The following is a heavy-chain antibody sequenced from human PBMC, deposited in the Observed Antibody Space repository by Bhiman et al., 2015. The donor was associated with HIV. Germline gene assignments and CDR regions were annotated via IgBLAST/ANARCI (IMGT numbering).Heavy chain of an antibody. CDR3: ARDPTTVTAAEYEYYFDY. J-gene: IGHJ4*02. V-gene: IGHV3-21*03. CDR2: ISGGSSYI. D-gene: IGHD4-17*01. CDR1: GFTFRSYS. Sequence: EVQLVESGGGLVKPGGSLRLSCAASGFTFRSYSMNWVRQAPGKGLEWVSSISGGSSYIYYADSVKGRFTISRDNAKKSLYLQMNSLRAEDTAVYYCARDPTTVTAAEYEYYFDYWGQGTLVTVSS.